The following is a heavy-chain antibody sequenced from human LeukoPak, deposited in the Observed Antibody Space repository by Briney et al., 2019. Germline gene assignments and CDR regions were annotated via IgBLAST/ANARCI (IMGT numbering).Heavy chain of an antibody. V-gene: IGHV3-23*01. CDR2: VRVDGHTT. CDR3: VTVPHGDYYYYMDV. J-gene: IGHJ6*03. Sequence: GGTLRLSCVASGFIFSNYGMSWVRQVPGKGLEWVSSVRVDGHTTFYADSVKGRFTISRDNSKNTLYLQMNSLRAEDTAVYYCVTVPHGDYYYYMDVWGKGTTVTISS. CDR1: GFIFSNYG. D-gene: IGHD4-17*01.